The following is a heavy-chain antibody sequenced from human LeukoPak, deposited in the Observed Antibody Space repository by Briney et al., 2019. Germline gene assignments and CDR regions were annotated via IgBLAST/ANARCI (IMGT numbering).Heavy chain of an antibody. D-gene: IGHD5-24*01. V-gene: IGHV4-39*07. Sequence: PSETLSLTCTVSGGSISSSSYYWGWIRQPPGKGLEWIGSIYYSGSTYYNPSLKSRVTISVDTSKNQFSLKLSSVTAADTAVYYCARDVGRRRDGYNYRAFDIWGQGTMVTVSS. CDR2: IYYSGST. CDR1: GGSISSSSYY. J-gene: IGHJ3*02. CDR3: ARDVGRRRDGYNYRAFDI.